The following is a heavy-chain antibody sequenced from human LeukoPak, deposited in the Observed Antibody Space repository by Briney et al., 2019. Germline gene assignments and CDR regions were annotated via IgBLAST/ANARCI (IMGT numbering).Heavy chain of an antibody. D-gene: IGHD2-2*01. CDR2: IIPIFGTA. J-gene: IGHJ2*01. CDR1: GGTFSSYA. CDR3: ARDRYHQAVYWYFDL. Sequence: SVKVPCKASGGTFSSYAISWVRQAPGQGLEWMGGIIPIFGTANYAQKFQGRVTITADESTSTAYMELSSLRSEDTAVYYCARDRYHQAVYWYFDLWGRGTLVTVSS. V-gene: IGHV1-69*13.